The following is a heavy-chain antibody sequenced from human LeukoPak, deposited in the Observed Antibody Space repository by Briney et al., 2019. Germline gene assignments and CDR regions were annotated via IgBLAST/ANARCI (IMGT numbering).Heavy chain of an antibody. CDR3: ARAYDILINDAFDI. D-gene: IGHD3-9*01. CDR1: GYTFTSYD. CDR2: MNPNSGNT. J-gene: IGHJ3*02. Sequence: GASVKVSCKASGYTFTSYDINWVRQATGQGLEWMGWMNPNSGNTGYAQKFQGRVTITRNTSISTAYMELSSLRSEDTAVYYCARAYDILINDAFDIWGQGTMVTVSS. V-gene: IGHV1-8*03.